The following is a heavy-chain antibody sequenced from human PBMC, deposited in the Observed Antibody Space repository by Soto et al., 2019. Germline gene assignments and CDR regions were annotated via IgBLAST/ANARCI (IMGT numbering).Heavy chain of an antibody. V-gene: IGHV4-59*01. CDR3: ARGRGGTYDAFDI. J-gene: IGHJ3*02. CDR1: AGSISTYF. CDR2: IYYSGTT. Sequence: LSLTCTVSAGSISTYFWSWIRQPPGKGLEWIGYIYYSGTTNYNPSLKSRVTILLDTSKSQFSLRLSSVTAADTAVYYCARGRGGTYDAFDIWGQGTLVTVSS. D-gene: IGHD1-26*01.